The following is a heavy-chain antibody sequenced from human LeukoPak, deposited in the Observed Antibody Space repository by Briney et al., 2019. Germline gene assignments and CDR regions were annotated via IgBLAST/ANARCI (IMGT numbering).Heavy chain of an antibody. CDR3: ARDKIVGATLLDY. V-gene: IGHV3-21*01. CDR1: GFSFSAYS. J-gene: IGHJ4*02. Sequence: PGGSLRLSCAASGFSFSAYSMNWVRQAPGKGLEWVSSISSSSSYIYYADSVKGRFTISRDNAKNSLYLQMNSLRAEDTAVYYCARDKIVGATLLDYWGQGTLVTVSS. D-gene: IGHD1-26*01. CDR2: ISSSSSYI.